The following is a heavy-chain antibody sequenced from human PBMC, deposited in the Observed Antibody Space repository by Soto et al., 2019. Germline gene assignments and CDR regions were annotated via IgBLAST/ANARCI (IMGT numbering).Heavy chain of an antibody. Sequence: ESGGGLVEPGGSLRLSCAAFGFTFSTYTMNWVRQAPGKGLEWVSSITSSSSSSYIYYADSVKGRFTISRDNAKNSLYLQMNSLRAEDTAVYYCASDLQMATIRGGDYWGQGTLVTVSS. J-gene: IGHJ4*02. CDR1: GFTFSTYT. D-gene: IGHD5-12*01. CDR3: ASDLQMATIRGGDY. CDR2: ITSSSSSSYI. V-gene: IGHV3-21*01.